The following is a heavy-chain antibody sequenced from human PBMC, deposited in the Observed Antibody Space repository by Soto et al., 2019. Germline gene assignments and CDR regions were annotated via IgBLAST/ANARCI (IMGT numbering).Heavy chain of an antibody. CDR1: GFTFSSYA. J-gene: IGHJ4*02. D-gene: IGHD1-20*01. V-gene: IGHV3-23*01. CDR3: ATGITGTTRVY. Sequence: GGSLRLSCAASGFTFSSYAMSWVRQAPGKGLEWVSAISGSGGSTYYADSVKGRFTISRDNSKNTLYLQMNSPRAEDTAVYYCATGITGTTRVYWGQGTLVTVSS. CDR2: ISGSGGST.